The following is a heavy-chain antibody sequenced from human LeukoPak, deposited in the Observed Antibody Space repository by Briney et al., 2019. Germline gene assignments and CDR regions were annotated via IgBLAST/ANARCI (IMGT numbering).Heavy chain of an antibody. D-gene: IGHD5-12*01. J-gene: IGHJ6*03. V-gene: IGHV4-34*01. CDR1: GGSFSGYY. Sequence: SETLSLTCADYGGSFSGYYWSWIRHPPGKWLEWIGEINHSGSTNYNPSLKSRVTISVDTSKNQFSLKLSSVTAADTAVYYCARKNSGYDWTSYYYYYYMDVWGKGTTVTISS. CDR3: ARKNSGYDWTSYYYYYYMDV. CDR2: INHSGST.